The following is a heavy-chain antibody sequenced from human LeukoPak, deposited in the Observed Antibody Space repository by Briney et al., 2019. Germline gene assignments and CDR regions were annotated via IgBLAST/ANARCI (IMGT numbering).Heavy chain of an antibody. Sequence: PGGSLRLSCAASGFTFSSYGMHWVRQAPGKGLEWVSYISSSSSTIYYADSVKGRFTISRDNAKNSLYLQMNSLRAEDTAVYYCARPYCSGGTCHGTFDIWGQGTMVTVSS. D-gene: IGHD2-15*01. J-gene: IGHJ3*02. CDR2: ISSSSSTI. CDR1: GFTFSSYG. CDR3: ARPYCSGGTCHGTFDI. V-gene: IGHV3-48*04.